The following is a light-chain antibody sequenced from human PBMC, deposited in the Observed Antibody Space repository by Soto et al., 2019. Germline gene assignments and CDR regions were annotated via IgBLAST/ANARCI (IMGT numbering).Light chain of an antibody. J-gene: IGLJ3*02. V-gene: IGLV3-21*02. Sequence: SYELTQPPSVSVVPGQTARITCGGTNIGNKRVHWYQQRPGQAPVLVVYDDSDRPSGIPERFSGSKFVNTATLTISRVEAGDEADYYCQVWDSDSDSWVFGGGTQLTVL. CDR3: QVWDSDSDSWV. CDR2: DDS. CDR1: NIGNKR.